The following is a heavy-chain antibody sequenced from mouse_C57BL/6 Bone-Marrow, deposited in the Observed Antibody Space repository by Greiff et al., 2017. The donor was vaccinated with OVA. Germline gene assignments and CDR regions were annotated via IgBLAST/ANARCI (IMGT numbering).Heavy chain of an antibody. CDR2: LHPSDSDT. J-gene: IGHJ3*01. D-gene: IGHD1-1*01. Sequence: VQLQQPGAELVKPGASVKVSCKASGYTFTSYWMHWVKQRPGQGLEWIGRLHPSDSDTNYNQKFKGKATLTVDKSSSTAYMQLSSLTSEDSAVYYCASHYGSSPAWFAYWGQGTLVTVSA. CDR1: GYTFTSYW. V-gene: IGHV1-74*01. CDR3: ASHYGSSPAWFAY.